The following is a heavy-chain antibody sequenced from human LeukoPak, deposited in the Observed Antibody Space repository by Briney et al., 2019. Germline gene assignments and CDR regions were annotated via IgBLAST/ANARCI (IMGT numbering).Heavy chain of an antibody. CDR1: GGSISSGDYY. V-gene: IGHV4-30-4*08. Sequence: SETLSLTCTVSGGSISSGDYYWSWIRQPPGNGLERIGYIYYSGSTYYNPSLKSRVTISVDTSKNQSSLKLSSVTAADTAVYYCARDERFGSFDYWGQGTLVTVSS. J-gene: IGHJ4*02. CDR3: ARDERFGSFDY. CDR2: IYYSGST. D-gene: IGHD3-10*01.